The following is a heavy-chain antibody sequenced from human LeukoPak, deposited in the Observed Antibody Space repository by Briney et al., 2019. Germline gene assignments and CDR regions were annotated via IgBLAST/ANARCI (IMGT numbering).Heavy chain of an antibody. CDR2: ISAYNGNT. Sequence: ASVKVSCKASGYTFTSYGISWVRQAPGQGLEWMGWISAYNGNTNYAQKLQGRVTMTTDTSTSTAYMELRSQRSDDTAVYYCARDGEGGVRGVTPYYYYGMDVWGQGTTVTVSS. CDR1: GYTFTSYG. CDR3: ARDGEGGVRGVTPYYYYGMDV. J-gene: IGHJ6*02. D-gene: IGHD3-10*01. V-gene: IGHV1-18*01.